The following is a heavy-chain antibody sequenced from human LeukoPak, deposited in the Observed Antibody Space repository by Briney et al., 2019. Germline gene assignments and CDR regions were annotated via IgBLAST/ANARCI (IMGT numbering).Heavy chain of an antibody. CDR1: GGSFSGYY. Sequence: KASETLSLTCAVYGGSFSGYYWSWIRQPPGKGLEWIGEINHSGSTNYNPSLKSRVTISVDTSKSQFSLKLSSVTAADTAVYYCARRLYGSGSYYTLYYYYYMDVWGKGTTVTISS. CDR2: INHSGST. CDR3: ARRLYGSGSYYTLYYYYYMDV. D-gene: IGHD3-10*01. V-gene: IGHV4-34*01. J-gene: IGHJ6*03.